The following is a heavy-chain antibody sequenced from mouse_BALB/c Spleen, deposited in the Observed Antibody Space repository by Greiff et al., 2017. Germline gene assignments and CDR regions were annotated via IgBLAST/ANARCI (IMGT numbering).Heavy chain of an antibody. CDR1: GFTFSSYT. CDR3: ATYGSPFAY. Sequence: EVKVEESGGGLVQPGGSLKLSCAASGFTFSSYTMSWVRQTPEKRLEWVAYISNGGGSTYYPDTVKGRFTISRDNAKNTLYLQMSSLKSEDTAMYYCATYGSPFAYWGQGTLVTVSA. D-gene: IGHD1-2*01. J-gene: IGHJ3*01. V-gene: IGHV5-12-2*01. CDR2: ISNGGGST.